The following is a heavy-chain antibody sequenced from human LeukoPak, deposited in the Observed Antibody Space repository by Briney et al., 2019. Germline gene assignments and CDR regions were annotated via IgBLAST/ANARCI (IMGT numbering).Heavy chain of an antibody. Sequence: PGGSLRLSCAASGFTFSTYAMHWVRQAPGKGLEWVAVISYDGSNTYYADSVKGRFTISRDNSKNTLYLQLNSLRAEDTAVYYCARVSTYYYAWGSPGPTYFAYWARGTLVPVS. CDR3: ARVSTYYYAWGSPGPTYFAY. J-gene: IGHJ4*02. D-gene: IGHD3-10*01. V-gene: IGHV3-30*01. CDR1: GFTFSTYA. CDR2: ISYDGSNT.